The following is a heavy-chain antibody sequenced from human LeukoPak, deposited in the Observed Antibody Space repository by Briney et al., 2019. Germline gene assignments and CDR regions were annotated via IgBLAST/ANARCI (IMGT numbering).Heavy chain of an antibody. V-gene: IGHV1-2*02. J-gene: IGHJ6*03. CDR3: ARDGGTTVTTSTGYYYYYYMDV. CDR1: GYTFTGYY. CDR2: INPNSGGT. Sequence: ASVKVSCKASGYTFTGYYMHWVRQAPGQGLEWMGWINPNSGGTNYAQKFQGRVTMTRDTSISTAYTELSRLRSDDTAVYYCARDGGTTVTTSTGYYYYYYMDVWGKGTTVTVSS. D-gene: IGHD4-17*01.